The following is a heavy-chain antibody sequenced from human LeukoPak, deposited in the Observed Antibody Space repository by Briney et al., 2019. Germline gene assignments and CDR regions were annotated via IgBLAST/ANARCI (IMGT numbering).Heavy chain of an antibody. V-gene: IGHV3-13*04. J-gene: IGHJ6*02. CDR2: IGKAGDT. CDR1: GFTFSTYD. D-gene: IGHD5-12*01. CDR3: VRDPSGHGLDV. Sequence: GGSLRLSCAASGFTFSTYDMHWVRQATGKGLEWVSGIGKAGDTYYAGSVKGRFTISRGNAKNSLYLQMNSLRAGDTAVYYCVRDPSGHGLDVWGQGTTVTVSS.